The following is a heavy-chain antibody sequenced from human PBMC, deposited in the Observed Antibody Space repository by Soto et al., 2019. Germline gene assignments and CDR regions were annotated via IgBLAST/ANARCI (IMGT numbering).Heavy chain of an antibody. V-gene: IGHV4-34*01. J-gene: IGHJ4*02. D-gene: IGHD5-12*01. CDR1: GGSFSGYY. CDR2: INHSGST. Sequence: SETLSLTCAVYGGSFSGYYWSWIRQPPGKGLEWIGEINHSGSTNYNPSLKSRVTISVDTSKNQFSLKLSSVTAADTAVYYCARSTGWLRYCDYWGQGTLVTVS. CDR3: ARSTGWLRYCDY.